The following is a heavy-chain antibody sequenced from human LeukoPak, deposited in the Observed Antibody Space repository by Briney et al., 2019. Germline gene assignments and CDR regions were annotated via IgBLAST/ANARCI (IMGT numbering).Heavy chain of an antibody. CDR2: IYYSGSA. Sequence: PSETLSLTCTVSGGSVSSGSYYWSWIRQPPGKGLEWIGYIYYSGSANYNPSLKSRVTTSVDTSKNQFSLKLSSVTAADTAVCYRASGEWETHTYWGQGTLVTVSS. CDR1: GGSVSSGSYY. V-gene: IGHV4-61*01. CDR3: ASGEWETHTY. J-gene: IGHJ4*02. D-gene: IGHD1-26*01.